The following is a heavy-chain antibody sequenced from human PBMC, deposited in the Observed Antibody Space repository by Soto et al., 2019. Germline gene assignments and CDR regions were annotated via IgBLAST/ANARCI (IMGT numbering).Heavy chain of an antibody. V-gene: IGHV4-39*02. CDR3: ASRYYHLSGGDRYYESFSLDK. J-gene: IGHJ4*02. CDR2: MFSTGSS. D-gene: IGHD2-21*02. CDR1: GGSISNTSYF. Sequence: SETLSLTCSVSGGSISNTSYFWGWIRQPPGKGLEWVGNMFSTGSSTYNPSLKGRITISVDTSKNHFSLRLYSMTASDTAVYFCASRYYHLSGGDRYYESFSLDKCGRGTPVTV.